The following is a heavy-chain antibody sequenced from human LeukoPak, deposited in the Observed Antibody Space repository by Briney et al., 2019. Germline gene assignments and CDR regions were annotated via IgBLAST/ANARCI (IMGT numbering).Heavy chain of an antibody. J-gene: IGHJ5*02. CDR2: ISDSSITM. CDR3: ERDGAFCSGGFCYRLFDH. CDR1: GFTFSNHN. Sequence: SGGSLRLSCAASGFTFSNHNMGGVRQPPGKGLEWMSYISDSSITMYYADSVKGRFTISRDNAKTSLFLQMNSLRAEDTAVYYYERDGAFCSGGFCYRLFDHWGQGTLVTVSS. V-gene: IGHV3-48*04. D-gene: IGHD2-15*01.